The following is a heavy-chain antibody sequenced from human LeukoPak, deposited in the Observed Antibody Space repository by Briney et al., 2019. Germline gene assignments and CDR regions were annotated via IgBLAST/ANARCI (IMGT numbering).Heavy chain of an antibody. CDR3: ARRPRLRFGEKFTWFDP. J-gene: IGHJ5*02. CDR1: GGSFSGYY. Sequence: PSETLSLTCAVYGGSFSGYYWSWIRQPPGKGLEWIGEINHSGSTNYNPSLKSRVTISVDTSKNQFSLKLSSVTAADTAVYYCARRPRLRFGEKFTWFDPWGQGTLVTVSS. D-gene: IGHD3-10*01. CDR2: INHSGST. V-gene: IGHV4-34*01.